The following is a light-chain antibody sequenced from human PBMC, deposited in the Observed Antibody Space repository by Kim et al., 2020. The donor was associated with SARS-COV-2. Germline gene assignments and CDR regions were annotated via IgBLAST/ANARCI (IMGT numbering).Light chain of an antibody. V-gene: IGKV2-28*01. J-gene: IGKJ2*01. CDR3: MQPLQTPYT. CDR1: QSLLHRNGFNY. CDR2: LGS. Sequence: IVMTQSPLSLPVTPGEPASISCRSSQSLLHRNGFNYLGWYVQKPGQSPQVLIYLGSNRASGVPERFSGSGSGTDFTLKISRVEAEDVGIYYCMQPLQTPYTFGQGTKPEI.